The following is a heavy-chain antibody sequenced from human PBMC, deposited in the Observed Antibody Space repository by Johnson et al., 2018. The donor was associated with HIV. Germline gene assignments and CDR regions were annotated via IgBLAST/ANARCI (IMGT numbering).Heavy chain of an antibody. Sequence: VQLVESGGGLVKPGGSLRLSCAASGFSFSDYYMTWIRQAPGKGLEWVSYISSSSSTTYYADSVKGRFTISRDNAKNSLYLQMNSLRAEDTAVYYCAREGDGLRVSDDAFDIWGQGTMVTVSS. CDR2: ISSSSSTT. V-gene: IGHV3-11*04. CDR3: AREGDGLRVSDDAFDI. CDR1: GFSFSDYY. D-gene: IGHD3-16*01. J-gene: IGHJ3*02.